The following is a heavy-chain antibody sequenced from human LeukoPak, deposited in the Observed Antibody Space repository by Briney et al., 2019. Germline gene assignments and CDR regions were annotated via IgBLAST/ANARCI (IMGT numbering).Heavy chain of an antibody. J-gene: IGHJ6*03. CDR1: GGSFSGYY. CDR3: ARKGRWSGSTAQGYRYYYYMDV. CDR2: INHSGST. V-gene: IGHV4-34*01. D-gene: IGHD3-3*01. Sequence: SETLSLTCAVYGGSFSGYYWSWIRQPPGKGLEWIGEINHSGSTNYNPSLKSRVTISVDTSKNQSTLKLSSVTAADTAVYYCARKGRWSGSTAQGYRYYYYMDVWGKGTTVTVSS.